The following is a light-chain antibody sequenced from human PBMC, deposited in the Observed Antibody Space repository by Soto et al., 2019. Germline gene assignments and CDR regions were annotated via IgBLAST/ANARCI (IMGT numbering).Light chain of an antibody. J-gene: IGLJ1*01. Sequence: QSVLTQTRSVSGSPGQSVTISCTGTSSDVGGYNYVSWYQQSPGKAPKLLIYEVSNRPSGVSSRFSGSKSGNTASLTISGLRADDEADYYCNSYTNSGSFVFGTGTKVTVL. CDR1: SSDVGGYNY. V-gene: IGLV2-14*01. CDR3: NSYTNSGSFV. CDR2: EVS.